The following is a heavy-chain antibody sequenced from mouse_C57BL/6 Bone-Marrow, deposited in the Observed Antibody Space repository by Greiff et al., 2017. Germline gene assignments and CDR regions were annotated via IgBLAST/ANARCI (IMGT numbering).Heavy chain of an antibody. D-gene: IGHD3-2*02. CDR3: ARPLDSSGYRVYFDY. CDR1: GFTFSSYG. V-gene: IGHV5-6*01. CDR2: ISSGGSYT. Sequence: EVKLVESGGDLVKPGGSLKLSCAASGFTFSSYGMSWVRQTPDKRLEWVATISSGGSYTYYPDSVKGRFTISRDNAKNTLYLQMSSLKSEDTAMYYCARPLDSSGYRVYFDYWGQGTTLTVSS. J-gene: IGHJ2*01.